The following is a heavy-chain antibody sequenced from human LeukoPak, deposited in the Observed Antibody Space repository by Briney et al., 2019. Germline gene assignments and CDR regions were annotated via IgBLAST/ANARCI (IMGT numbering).Heavy chain of an antibody. CDR3: ARGRNWGIDY. CDR2: INHSGST. J-gene: IGHJ4*02. D-gene: IGHD7-27*01. CDR1: GGSFSGYY. V-gene: IGHV4-34*01. Sequence: ASETLSLTCAVYGGSFSGYYWSWIRQSPGKGLEWIGEINHSGSTNYNPSLRSRVTISVDTSKNQFSLKLSSVTAADTAVYYCARGRNWGIDYWGQGTLVTVSS.